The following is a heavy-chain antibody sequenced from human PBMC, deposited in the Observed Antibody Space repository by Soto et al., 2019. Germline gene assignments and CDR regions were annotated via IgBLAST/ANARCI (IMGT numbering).Heavy chain of an antibody. CDR2: IIPVFGTA. CDR3: ARSPSVLGYFYYGMDV. V-gene: IGHV1-69*01. D-gene: IGHD6-19*01. J-gene: IGHJ6*02. Sequence: QVQLVQSGAEVQKPGSSGKVSCTSSGGTFSSYAYSWVRQAPGQGLEWMGGIIPVFGTATYAQNFQGRLTITADESTRTAYMELSSLRSEDTAVYYCARSPSVLGYFYYGMDVWGQGTTVTVSS. CDR1: GGTFSSYA.